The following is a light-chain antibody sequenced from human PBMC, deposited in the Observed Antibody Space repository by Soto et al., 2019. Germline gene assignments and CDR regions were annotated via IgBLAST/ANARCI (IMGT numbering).Light chain of an antibody. CDR2: GAS. Sequence: DIRLSQSPSFMSASVGDRDTITCRASQGISTYLAWYLQRPGKAPKLLIYGASTLQSGVPSRFSGSGSGTEFTLTISSLQPEDFGTYYCQQLNSDWYAFGQGTKLEIK. CDR1: QGISTY. J-gene: IGKJ2*01. V-gene: IGKV1-9*01. CDR3: QQLNSDWYA.